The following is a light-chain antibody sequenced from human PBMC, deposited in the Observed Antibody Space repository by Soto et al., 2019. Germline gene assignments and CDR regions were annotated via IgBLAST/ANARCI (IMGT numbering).Light chain of an antibody. CDR2: EVT. V-gene: IGLV2-14*01. Sequence: QSALTQPASVSGYPGQSITISCTGTSSDVGGYNYVSWYQQHPGKAPKLLIFEVTSRPSWVSDRFSGSKSTNTAPLTISGLQPDDEADYYCSSYTARSTHVFGSGTKVTVL. CDR3: SSYTARSTHV. CDR1: SSDVGGYNY. J-gene: IGLJ1*01.